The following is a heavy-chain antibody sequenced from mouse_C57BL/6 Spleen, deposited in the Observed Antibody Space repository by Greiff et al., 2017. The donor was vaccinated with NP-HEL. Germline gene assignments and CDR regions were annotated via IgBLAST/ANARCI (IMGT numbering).Heavy chain of an antibody. J-gene: IGHJ1*03. V-gene: IGHV5-4*01. Sequence: EVHLVESGGGLVKPGGSLKLSCAASGFTFSSYAMSWVRQTPEKRLEWVATISDGGSYTYYPDNVKGRFTISRDNAKNNLYLQMSHLKSEDTAMYYCARDYYGSSYGNFDVWGTGTTVTVSS. D-gene: IGHD1-1*01. CDR2: ISDGGSYT. CDR1: GFTFSSYA. CDR3: ARDYYGSSYGNFDV.